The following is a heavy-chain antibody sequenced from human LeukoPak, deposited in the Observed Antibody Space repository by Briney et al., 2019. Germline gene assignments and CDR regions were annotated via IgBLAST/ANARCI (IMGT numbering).Heavy chain of an antibody. Sequence: PGGSLRLSCAASGFTFSSYAMHWVRQAPGKGLEWVASTRYDESNKYYADSVKGRFTISRDNSKNTLYLQMNSLRAEDTAVYYCAELGITMIGGVWGKGTTVTISS. D-gene: IGHD3-10*02. CDR3: AELGITMIGGV. J-gene: IGHJ6*04. CDR1: GFTFSSYA. CDR2: TRYDESNK. V-gene: IGHV3-30*02.